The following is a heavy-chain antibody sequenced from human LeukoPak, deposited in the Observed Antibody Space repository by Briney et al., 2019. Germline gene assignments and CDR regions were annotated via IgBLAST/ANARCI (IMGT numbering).Heavy chain of an antibody. CDR2: ISYSGGST. CDR1: GFTFSSYE. J-gene: IGHJ2*01. D-gene: IGHD3-22*01. CDR3: AKDLEDSTGPRRFVWYFDL. V-gene: IGHV3-23*01. Sequence: PGGSLRLSCAASGFTFSSYEMNWVRQAPGKGLEWVSAISYSGGSTYYPDSVKGRFTVSRDNSKNTLYLQLNSLRVEDTAVYYCAKDLEDSTGPRRFVWYFDLWGRGTPVTVSS.